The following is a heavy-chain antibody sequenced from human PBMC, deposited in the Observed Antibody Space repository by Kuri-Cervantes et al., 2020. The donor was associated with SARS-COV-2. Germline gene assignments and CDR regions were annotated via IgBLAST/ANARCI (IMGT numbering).Heavy chain of an antibody. V-gene: IGHV4-34*01. CDR2: INHSGST. J-gene: IGHJ6*02. CDR3: ARGRDKRYSSGSYYYYGMDV. Sequence: GSLRLSCAVYGGSFSGYYWSWIRQPPGKGLEWIGEINHSGSTNYNPSLKSRVTISVDMSKNQFSLKLSSVTAADTAVYYCARGRDKRYSSGSYYYYGMDVWGQGTTVTVSS. D-gene: IGHD6-19*01. CDR1: GGSFSGYY.